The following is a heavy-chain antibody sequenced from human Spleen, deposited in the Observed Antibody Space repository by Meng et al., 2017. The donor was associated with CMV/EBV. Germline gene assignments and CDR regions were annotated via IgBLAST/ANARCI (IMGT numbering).Heavy chain of an antibody. D-gene: IGHD3-16*01. CDR2: INHSGLT. V-gene: IGHV4-34*01. Sequence: VYGEALANYYWSWIRQPPGKGLEWIGEINHSGLTNYKPSLKSRVTMSVDTSKNQFSLKLSSVTAADSALYYCARSTYTESRIDYWGQGTLVTVSS. J-gene: IGHJ4*02. CDR3: ARSTYTESRIDY. CDR1: GEALANYY.